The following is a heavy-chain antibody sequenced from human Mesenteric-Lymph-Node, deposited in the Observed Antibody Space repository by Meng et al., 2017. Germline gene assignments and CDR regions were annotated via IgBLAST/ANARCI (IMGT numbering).Heavy chain of an antibody. V-gene: IGHV3-13*01. CDR3: ARDTMVRGVTYKGDWFDP. CDR1: GFTFSSYD. Sequence: GESLKISCAASGFTFSSYDMHWVRQATGKGLEWVSAIGTAGDTYYPGSVKGRFTISRDNAKNSLYLQMNSLRAEDTAVYYCARDTMVRGVTYKGDWFDPWGQGTLVTVSS. D-gene: IGHD3-10*01. CDR2: IGTAGDT. J-gene: IGHJ5*02.